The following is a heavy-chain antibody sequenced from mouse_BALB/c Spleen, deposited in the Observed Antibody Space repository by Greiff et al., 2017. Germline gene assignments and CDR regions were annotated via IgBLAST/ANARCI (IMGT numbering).Heavy chain of an antibody. D-gene: IGHD4-1*02. V-gene: IGHV2-9*02. CDR2: IWAGGST. Sequence: QVQLQQSGPGLVQPSQSLSITCTVSGFSLTSYGVHWVRQSPGKGLEWLGVIWAGGSTNYNSALMSRLSISKDTSKSQVFLKMNSLQTDDTAMYYCARAPNWDVGFAYWGQGTLVTVSA. CDR1: GFSLTSYG. CDR3: ARAPNWDVGFAY. J-gene: IGHJ3*01.